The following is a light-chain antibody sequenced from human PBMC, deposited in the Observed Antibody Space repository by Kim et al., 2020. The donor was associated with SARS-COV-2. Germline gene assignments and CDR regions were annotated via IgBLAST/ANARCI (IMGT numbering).Light chain of an antibody. Sequence: DIVMTQSPDSLTVSLGERATINCKSSQNILYTSNNKTYLTWYQQKPGQPPKLLIYWASIRESGVPDRFSGSGSGTDFTLTISSLQAEDVAVYFCQQHYTTPPTFGQGTKVEIK. CDR1: QNILYTSNNKTY. V-gene: IGKV4-1*01. J-gene: IGKJ1*01. CDR2: WAS. CDR3: QQHYTTPPT.